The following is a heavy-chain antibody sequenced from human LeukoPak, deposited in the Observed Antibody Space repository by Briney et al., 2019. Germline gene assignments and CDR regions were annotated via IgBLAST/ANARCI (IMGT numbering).Heavy chain of an antibody. V-gene: IGHV4-59*01. CDR3: ARGYAEYFQH. J-gene: IGHJ1*01. Sequence: PSETLSLTCTVSGGSISSYYWSWIQQPPGKGLEWIGYIYYSGSTNYNPSLKSRVTISVDTSKNQFSLKLSSVTAADTAVYYCARGYAEYFQHWGQGTLVTVSS. D-gene: IGHD5-18*01. CDR2: IYYSGST. CDR1: GGSISSYY.